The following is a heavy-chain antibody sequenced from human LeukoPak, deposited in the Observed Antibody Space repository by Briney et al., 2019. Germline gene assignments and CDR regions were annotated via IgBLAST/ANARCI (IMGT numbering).Heavy chain of an antibody. CDR1: GYTFTSYD. V-gene: IGHV1-8*03. Sequence: ASVKVSCKASGYTFTSYDINWVRQATGQGLEWMGWMNPNSGNTGYAQKFQGRVTITRNTPISTAYMELSSLRSEDTAVYYCARGGWDSRASYYYMDVWGKGTTVTVSS. J-gene: IGHJ6*03. D-gene: IGHD6-13*01. CDR2: MNPNSGNT. CDR3: ARGGWDSRASYYYMDV.